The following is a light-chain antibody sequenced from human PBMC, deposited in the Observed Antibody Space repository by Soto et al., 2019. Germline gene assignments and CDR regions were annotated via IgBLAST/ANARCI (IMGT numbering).Light chain of an antibody. CDR3: QQYGYSRT. V-gene: IGKV3-20*01. CDR1: QSVSSY. CDR2: GSS. Sequence: EIVLTQSPGTLSLSPGEIATLSCRASQSVSSYLAWYQQKPGQAPRILIYGSSSRATDIPDRFSGSGSGTDFTLTISTLEPEDFAIYYCQQYGYSRTFGQGTKVDIK. J-gene: IGKJ1*01.